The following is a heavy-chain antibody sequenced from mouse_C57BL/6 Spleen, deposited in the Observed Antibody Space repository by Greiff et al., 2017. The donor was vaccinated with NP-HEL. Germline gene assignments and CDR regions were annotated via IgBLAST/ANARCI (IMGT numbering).Heavy chain of an antibody. CDR2: IRNKANGYTT. Sequence: EVQVVESGGGLVQPGGSLSLSCAASGFTFTDYYMSWVRQPPGKALEWLGFIRNKANGYTTEYSASVKGRFTISRDNSQSILYLQMNALRAEDSATYDCARSPSDGYHYFDYWGQGTTLTVSS. CDR3: ARSPSDGYHYFDY. D-gene: IGHD2-3*01. CDR1: GFTFTDYY. V-gene: IGHV7-3*01. J-gene: IGHJ2*01.